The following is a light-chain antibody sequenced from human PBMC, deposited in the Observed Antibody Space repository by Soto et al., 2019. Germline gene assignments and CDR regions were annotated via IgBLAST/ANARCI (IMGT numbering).Light chain of an antibody. CDR2: DVS. J-gene: IGLJ2*01. CDR1: SSDVGGYNY. V-gene: IGLV2-14*01. CDR3: SSSTSSSSRVV. Sequence: QSALTQPASVSGSPGQSITISCTGTSSDVGGYNYVSWYQQHPGKAPKLMIYDVSNRPSGVSNRFSGSKSGNTASLTISGLQEEDEADYYCSSSTSSSSRVVFGGGTKLTVL.